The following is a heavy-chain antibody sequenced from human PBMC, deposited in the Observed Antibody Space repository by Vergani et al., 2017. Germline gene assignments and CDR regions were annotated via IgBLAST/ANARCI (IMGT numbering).Heavy chain of an antibody. CDR1: GFPFTSYG. CDR2: ISAYNGNT. V-gene: IGHV1-18*01. CDR3: ASIAAAGTWAFDI. J-gene: IGHJ3*02. D-gene: IGHD6-13*01. Sequence: VQLLESGGGLVQPGGSLRLSCSASGFPFTSYGISWVRQAPGQGLAWLGWISAYNGNTNYAQNLQGRVTMNTDTSTSTAYMELRSLRSDDTAVYYCASIAAAGTWAFDIWGQGTMVTVSS.